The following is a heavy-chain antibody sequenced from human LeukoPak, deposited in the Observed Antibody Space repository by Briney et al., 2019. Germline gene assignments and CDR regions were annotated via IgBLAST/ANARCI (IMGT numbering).Heavy chain of an antibody. J-gene: IGHJ5*02. CDR1: GFTFSSYG. D-gene: IGHD3-22*01. V-gene: IGHV3-33*01. CDR3: ARAPPDPYYYDSSGSGLDP. Sequence: GGSLRLSCAASGFTFSSYGMHWVRQAPGKGLEWVAVIWYDGSNKYYADSVEGRFTISRDNSKNTLYLQMNSLRAEDTAVYYCARAPPDPYYYDSSGSGLDPWGQGTLVTVSS. CDR2: IWYDGSNK.